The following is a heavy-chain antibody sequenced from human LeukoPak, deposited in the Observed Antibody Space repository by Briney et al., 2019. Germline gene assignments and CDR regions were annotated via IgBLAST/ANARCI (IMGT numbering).Heavy chain of an antibody. Sequence: GGSLRLSCAASGFTFSSYWMNWVRQAPGKGLEWVANIKEDGSEKYYVDSVKGRFTISRDNAKNSLYLQMSSLRVEDTALYYCASTPGYDYYYMDVWGKGTTVTVSS. CDR3: ASTPGYDYYYMDV. CDR2: IKEDGSEK. V-gene: IGHV3-7*01. J-gene: IGHJ6*03. CDR1: GFTFSSYW.